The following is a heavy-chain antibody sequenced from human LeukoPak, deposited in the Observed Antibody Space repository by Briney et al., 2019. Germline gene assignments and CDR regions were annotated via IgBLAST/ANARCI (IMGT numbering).Heavy chain of an antibody. CDR2: INPSGGST. CDR3: ARDGSYHNYYDSSGYPESDY. V-gene: IGHV1-46*01. CDR1: GYTFTSYY. Sequence: ASVKVSCKASGYTFTSYYMHWVRQAPGQGLEWMGIINPSGGSTSYAQKFQGRVTMTRDMSTSTVYMELSSLRSEDTAVYYRARDGSYHNYYDSSGYPESDYWGQGTLVTVSS. J-gene: IGHJ4*02. D-gene: IGHD3-22*01.